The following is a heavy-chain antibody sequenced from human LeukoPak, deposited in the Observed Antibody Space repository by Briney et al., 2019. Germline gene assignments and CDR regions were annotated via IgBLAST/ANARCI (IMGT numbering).Heavy chain of an antibody. CDR3: ARSPAGYRYGFDS. Sequence: GGSLRLSCAASGFTFSSYWMTWVRQAPGKGLEWVANIQQGGNEKYYVDSVKGRFTISRDDAQNSLYLQMNSLRAEDTAVYYCARSPAGYRYGFDSWGQGTLVTVSS. CDR1: GFTFSSYW. V-gene: IGHV3-7*01. J-gene: IGHJ5*01. D-gene: IGHD5-18*01. CDR2: IQQGGNEK.